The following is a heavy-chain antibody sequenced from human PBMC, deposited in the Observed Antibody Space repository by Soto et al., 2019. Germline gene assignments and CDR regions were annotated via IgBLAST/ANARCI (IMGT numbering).Heavy chain of an antibody. D-gene: IGHD6-19*01. Sequence: GGSLRLSCAVSGFTFRFHSMNWVRQAPGKGPEWVSSIDSSGSNISYAESVKGRFTVSRDNTKNSLYLQMDSLTAEDTAVYYCARGPSGWFGYDYWGQGTLVTVSS. CDR2: IDSSGSNI. CDR3: ARGPSGWFGYDY. J-gene: IGHJ4*02. V-gene: IGHV3-21*01. CDR1: GFTFRFHS.